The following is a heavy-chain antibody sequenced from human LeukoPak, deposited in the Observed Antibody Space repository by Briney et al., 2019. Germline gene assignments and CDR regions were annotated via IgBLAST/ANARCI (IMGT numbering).Heavy chain of an antibody. CDR3: ARDIIAARPGNWFDP. CDR1: GFTFSSYS. J-gene: IGHJ5*02. D-gene: IGHD6-6*01. V-gene: IGHV3-21*01. CDR2: ISSSSSYI. Sequence: PGGSLRLSCAASGFTFSSYSMNWFRQAPGKGLEWVSSISSSSSYIYYADSVKGRFTISRDNAKNSLYLQMNSLRAEDTAVYYCARDIIAARPGNWFDPWGQGTLVTVSS.